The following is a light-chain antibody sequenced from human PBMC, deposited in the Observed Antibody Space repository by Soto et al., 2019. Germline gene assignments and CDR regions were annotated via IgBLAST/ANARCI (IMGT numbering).Light chain of an antibody. CDR2: GNS. CDR3: QSYDSSLSGYV. Sequence: HSVLTHPPSGTRSPGQRVTISYTRSSSNIGAGYDVHWYQQLPGTAPKLLIYGNSNRPSGVPDRFSGSKSGTSASLAITGLQAEDEADYYCQSYDSSLSGYVFGTGTKVTVL. V-gene: IGLV1-40*01. CDR1: SSNIGAGYD. J-gene: IGLJ1*01.